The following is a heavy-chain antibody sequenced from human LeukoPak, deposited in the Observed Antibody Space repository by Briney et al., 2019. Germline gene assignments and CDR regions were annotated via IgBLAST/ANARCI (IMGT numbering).Heavy chain of an antibody. CDR3: TTNFSSGWYEEYFQH. V-gene: IGHV3-15*01. CDR1: GFTFSNAW. J-gene: IGHJ1*01. D-gene: IGHD6-19*01. CDR2: IKSKTDGGTT. Sequence: GGSLRLSXAASGFTFSNAWMSWVRQAPGKGLEWVGRIKSKTDGGTTDYAARVKGRFTISRDDSKNTLYLQLNSLKTEDTAVYYCTTNFSSGWYEEYFQHWGQGTLVTVSS.